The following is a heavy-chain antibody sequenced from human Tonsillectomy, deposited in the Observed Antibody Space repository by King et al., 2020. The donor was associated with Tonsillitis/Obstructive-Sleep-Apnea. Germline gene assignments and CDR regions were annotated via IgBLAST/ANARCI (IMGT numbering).Heavy chain of an antibody. J-gene: IGHJ5*02. V-gene: IGHV4-30-2*01. CDR3: ARDVAYCSGGGCQGPHNWFDP. CDR2: IFHSGST. Sequence: QLQESGSGLVKPSQTLSLTCAVSGGSISSGDYSWSWIRQPPGKGLEWIGYIFHSGSTYYNPSLKSRVTIAVDRSKSQFSLKLSSVTAADTAVYYCARDVAYCSGGGCQGPHNWFDPWGQGTRVTVSS. CDR1: GGSISSGDYS. D-gene: IGHD2-15*01.